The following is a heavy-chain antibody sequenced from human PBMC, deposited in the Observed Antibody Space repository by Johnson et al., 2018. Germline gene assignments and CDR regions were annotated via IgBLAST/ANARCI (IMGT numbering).Heavy chain of an antibody. J-gene: IGHJ6*03. CDR1: GYTFISYY. Sequence: QVQLVQSGAEVKKPGASXNVSCKASGYTFISYYMHWVRQAPGQGLEWVGMINPSGGTTTYAQKFQGRVTMTRETSTSTVYMELSSLRSEDTAVYYCARDLLMCSGGSCYGYYYHYHMDVWGKGTTVTVSS. CDR3: ARDLLMCSGGSCYGYYYHYHMDV. CDR2: INPSGGTT. D-gene: IGHD2-15*01. V-gene: IGHV1-46*01.